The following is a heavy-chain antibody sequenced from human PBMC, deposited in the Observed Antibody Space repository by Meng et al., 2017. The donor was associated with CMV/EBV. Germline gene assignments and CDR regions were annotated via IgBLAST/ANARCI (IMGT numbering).Heavy chain of an antibody. V-gene: IGHV1-2*02. CDR2: INPNSGGT. CDR1: GYTFTGYY. J-gene: IGHJ4*02. CDR3: ARVQVRGEMATPAGY. Sequence: QVPLARSGTQVKQAGAQVKVSFKSSGYTFTGYYMHWVRQAPGQGLEWMGWINPNSGGTNYAQKFQGRVTMTRDTSISTAYMELSRLRSDDTAVYYCARVQVRGEMATPAGYWGQGTLVTVSS. D-gene: IGHD5-24*01.